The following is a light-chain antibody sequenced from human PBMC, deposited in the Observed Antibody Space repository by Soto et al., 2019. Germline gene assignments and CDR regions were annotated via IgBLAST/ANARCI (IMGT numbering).Light chain of an antibody. CDR1: SSNIGAGYD. Sequence: QSVLTQPPSVSGAPGQRVTISCTGTSSNIGAGYDVYWYQQLPGTAPKLLIDGNNNRPSGVPDRFSVSKSGTSASLAITGLHAEDEADHYCQSYDSSLRRVFGGGTKLTVL. CDR3: QSYDSSLRRV. CDR2: GNN. V-gene: IGLV1-40*01. J-gene: IGLJ2*01.